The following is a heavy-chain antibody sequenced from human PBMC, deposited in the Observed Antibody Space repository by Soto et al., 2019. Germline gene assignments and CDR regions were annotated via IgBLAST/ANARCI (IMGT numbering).Heavy chain of an antibody. J-gene: IGHJ4*02. CDR1: GGSISSGGYY. Sequence: SETLSLTCTVSGGSISSGGYYWSWIRQPPGKGLEWIGYIYYSGSTYYNPSLKSRVTISVDTSKNQFSLKLSSVTAADTAVYYCARVGYYYDSTFDYWGQGTLVTVSS. V-gene: IGHV4-30-4*01. CDR2: IYYSGST. CDR3: ARVGYYYDSTFDY. D-gene: IGHD3-22*01.